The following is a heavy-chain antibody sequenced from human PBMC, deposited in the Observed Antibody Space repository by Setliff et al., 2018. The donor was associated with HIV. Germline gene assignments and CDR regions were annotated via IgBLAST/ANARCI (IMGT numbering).Heavy chain of an antibody. CDR3: STSPRGLGVAATGRRYLHH. CDR2: FDPEDGET. D-gene: IGHD6-19*01. Sequence: ASVKVSCKTSGGTFSSYGISWVRQAPGQGLEWMGGFDPEDGETISAQKFQGRVTMTEDTSTDTAYMELRSLRSEDTAVYYCSTSPRGLGVAATGRRYLHHWGQGTLVTVSS. CDR1: GGTFSSYG. J-gene: IGHJ1*01. V-gene: IGHV1-24*01.